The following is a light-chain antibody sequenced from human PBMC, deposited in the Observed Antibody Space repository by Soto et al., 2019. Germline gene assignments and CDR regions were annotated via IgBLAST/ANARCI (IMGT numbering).Light chain of an antibody. CDR3: QQYNSYPS. CDR1: QSISSW. CDR2: KAS. J-gene: IGKJ4*01. V-gene: IGKV1-5*03. Sequence: DIPMTQSPSTLSASVGDRVTITCRASQSISSWLAWYQQKPGKAPKLLIYKASSLESGVPSRFSGSGSGTEFTLTISSLQPDEFAAYYCQQYNSYPSFGGGTKVEIK.